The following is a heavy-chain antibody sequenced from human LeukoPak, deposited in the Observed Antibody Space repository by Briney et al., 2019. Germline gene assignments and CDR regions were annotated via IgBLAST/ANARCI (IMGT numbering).Heavy chain of an antibody. J-gene: IGHJ4*02. V-gene: IGHV4-39*01. CDR1: GGSISSSSYY. D-gene: IGHD2-15*01. CDR3: ARASCSGGSCYRSY. Sequence: SETLSLTRTVSGGSISSSSYYWGWIRQPPGKGLEWIGTIYYSGSPNYNPSLKSRVTISVDTSKNQFSLELSSVTAADTALYYCARASCSGGSCYRSYWGQGAMVTHSS. CDR2: IYYSGSP.